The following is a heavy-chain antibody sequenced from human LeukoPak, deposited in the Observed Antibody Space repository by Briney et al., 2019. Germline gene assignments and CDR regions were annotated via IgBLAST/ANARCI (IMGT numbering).Heavy chain of an antibody. V-gene: IGHV1-69*05. CDR2: IIPIFGTA. Sequence: SVKVSCKASGGTFNSYAISWVRQAPGQGLEWMGRIIPIFGTANYAQKFQGRVTITTDESTSTAYMELSSLRSEDTAVYYCARGGYYGSGLNWFDPWGQGTLVTVSS. D-gene: IGHD3-10*01. J-gene: IGHJ5*02. CDR3: ARGGYYGSGLNWFDP. CDR1: GGTFNSYA.